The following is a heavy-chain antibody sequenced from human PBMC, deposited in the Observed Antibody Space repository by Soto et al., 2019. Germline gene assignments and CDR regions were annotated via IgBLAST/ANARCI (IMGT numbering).Heavy chain of an antibody. V-gene: IGHV1-18*01. CDR2: ISAYNGNT. Sequence: ASVKVSCKASGYTFTIYGISWVRQAPGQGLEWMGWISAYNGNTNYAQKLQGRVTMTTDTSTSTAYMELRSPRSDDTAVYYCARDGSVAGTYYYYMDVWGKGTTVTVSS. J-gene: IGHJ6*03. CDR1: GYTFTIYG. D-gene: IGHD6-19*01. CDR3: ARDGSVAGTYYYYMDV.